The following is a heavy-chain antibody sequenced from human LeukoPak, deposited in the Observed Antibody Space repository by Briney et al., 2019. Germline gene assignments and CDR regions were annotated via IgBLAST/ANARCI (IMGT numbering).Heavy chain of an antibody. V-gene: IGHV6-1*01. D-gene: IGHD3-22*01. J-gene: IGHJ4*02. CDR1: GDSVSDNSAA. CDR3: ARGRGSSGYYYLFDH. Sequence: SQTLSLTCAISGDSVSDNSAAWNWIRQSSSRGLEWLGRTYYRSKWYNDYAVSVKSRITINPDTSKNQFSLQLNSVTSEDTAVYYCARGRGSSGYYYLFDHWGQGTLVTVSS. CDR2: TYYRSKWYN.